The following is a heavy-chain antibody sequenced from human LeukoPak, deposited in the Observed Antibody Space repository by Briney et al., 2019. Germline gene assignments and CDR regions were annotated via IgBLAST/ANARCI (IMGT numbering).Heavy chain of an antibody. CDR1: GGSISSYY. CDR3: ARERRLDIVVVVIDY. Sequence: TSETLSLTCTVSGGSISSYYWSWIRQPAGKGLEWIGRIYTSGSTNYNPSLKSRVTMSVDTSKNQFSLKLSSVTAADTAVYYGARERRLDIVVVVIDYWGQGTLVTVSS. CDR2: IYTSGST. D-gene: IGHD2-15*01. V-gene: IGHV4-4*07. J-gene: IGHJ4*02.